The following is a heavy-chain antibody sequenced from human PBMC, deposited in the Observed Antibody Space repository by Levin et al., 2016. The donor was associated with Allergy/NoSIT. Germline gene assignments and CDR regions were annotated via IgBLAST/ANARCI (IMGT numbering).Heavy chain of an antibody. J-gene: IGHJ4*02. D-gene: IGHD6-13*01. CDR2: ISWNSGSI. CDR3: AKDGEGYSITFDY. Sequence: GGSLRLSCAASGFTFDDYAMHWVRQAPGKGLEWVSGISWNSGSIGYADSVKGRFTISRDNAKNSLYLQMNSLRAEDTALYYCAKDGEGYSITFDYWGQGTLVTVSS. CDR1: GFTFDDYA. V-gene: IGHV3-9*01.